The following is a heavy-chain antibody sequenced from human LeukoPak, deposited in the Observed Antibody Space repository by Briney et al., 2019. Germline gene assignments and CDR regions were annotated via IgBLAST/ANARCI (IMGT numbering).Heavy chain of an antibody. CDR3: ARDRSLILPFDP. V-gene: IGHV4-30-2*01. CDR1: GGSISSGGYY. J-gene: IGHJ5*02. D-gene: IGHD2-15*01. Sequence: SETLSLTCTVSGGSISSGGYYWSWIRQPPGKGLEWIGYIYHSGSTYYNPSLKSRVTISVDRSKNQFSLKLSSVTAADTAVYYCARDRSLILPFDPWGQGTLVTVSS. CDR2: IYHSGST.